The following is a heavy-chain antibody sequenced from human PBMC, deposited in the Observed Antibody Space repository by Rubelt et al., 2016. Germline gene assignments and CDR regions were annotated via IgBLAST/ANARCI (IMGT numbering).Heavy chain of an antibody. Sequence: QVQLVQSGAEVKKPGASVKVSCKASEYSFTKNPIHWVRQAPGQRLEWMGWINAGNGNTQYSQKFQGRVTITRDTSASTAYMELSSLRSEDTAVYYCARGYCSGGSCYYFDYWGQGTLVTVSS. J-gene: IGHJ4*02. CDR1: EYSFTKNP. CDR2: INAGNGNT. V-gene: IGHV1-3*01. D-gene: IGHD2-15*01. CDR3: ARGYCSGGSCYYFDY.